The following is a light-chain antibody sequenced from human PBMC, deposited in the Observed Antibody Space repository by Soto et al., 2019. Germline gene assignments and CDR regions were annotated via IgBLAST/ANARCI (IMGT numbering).Light chain of an antibody. CDR2: GAS. J-gene: IGKJ4*01. CDR1: QSVSSN. V-gene: IGKV3-15*01. Sequence: EIVMTQSPATLSVSAGERATLSCRASQSVSSNLAWYQQKPGQAPRLLIYGASTRATGIPARFSGSGSGTEFTLTISSPQSEDFAVYYCQQYNNWPLTFGGGTKVDIK. CDR3: QQYNNWPLT.